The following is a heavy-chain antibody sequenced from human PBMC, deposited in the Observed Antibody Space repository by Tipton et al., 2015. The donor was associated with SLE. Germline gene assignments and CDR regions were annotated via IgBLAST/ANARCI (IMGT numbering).Heavy chain of an antibody. Sequence: SLRLSCAASGFTVSSNYMSWVRQAPGKGLEWVSAISGSGGSTYYADSVKGRFTISRDNSKNTLYLQMNSLRAEDTAVYYCATPGLFDYWGQGTLVTVSS. CDR1: GFTVSSNY. CDR2: ISGSGGST. J-gene: IGHJ4*02. D-gene: IGHD3-10*01. V-gene: IGHV3-23*01. CDR3: ATPGLFDY.